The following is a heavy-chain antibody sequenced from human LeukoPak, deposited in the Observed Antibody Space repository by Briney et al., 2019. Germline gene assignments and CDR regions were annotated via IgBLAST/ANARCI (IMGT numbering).Heavy chain of an antibody. CDR3: AREARVLYHMDV. CDR1: GFTFSDHY. CDR2: TRNKANSYST. V-gene: IGHV3-72*01. Sequence: PGGSLRLSCAASGFTFSDHYMDWVRQAPGKGLEWVGRTRNKANSYSTEYAASVKGRFTISTDDSKNSLYLQMNSLKTEDTAVYYCAREARVLYHMDVWGKGTTVTVSS. D-gene: IGHD2-8*01. J-gene: IGHJ6*03.